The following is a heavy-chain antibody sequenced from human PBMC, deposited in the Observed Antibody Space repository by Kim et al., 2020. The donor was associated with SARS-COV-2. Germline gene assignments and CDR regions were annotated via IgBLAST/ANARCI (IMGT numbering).Heavy chain of an antibody. CDR3: ARDYEEGAHIVATTFFDY. CDR1: GFTFSSYW. CDR2: IKQDGSEK. V-gene: IGHV3-7*01. Sequence: GGSLRLSCAASGFTFSSYWMSWVRQAPGKGLEWVANIKQDGSEKYYVDSVKGRFTISRDNAKNSLYLQMNSLRAEDTAVYYCARDYEEGAHIVATTFFDYWGQGTLVSVSS. D-gene: IGHD5-12*01. J-gene: IGHJ4*02.